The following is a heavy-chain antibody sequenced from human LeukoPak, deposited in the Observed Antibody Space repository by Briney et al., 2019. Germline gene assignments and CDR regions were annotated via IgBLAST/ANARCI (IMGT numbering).Heavy chain of an antibody. CDR2: ISGSGDNT. Sequence: VGSLRLSCAASGFTFSTYVMSWVRQAPGKGLEWVSGISGSGDNTYYADSVKGRFTVSRDNSKNTLYLQMNSLRAEDTAIYYCAKGSGYDTVFDYWGQGTLVTVSS. J-gene: IGHJ4*02. CDR1: GFTFSTYV. D-gene: IGHD3-9*01. CDR3: AKGSGYDTVFDY. V-gene: IGHV3-23*01.